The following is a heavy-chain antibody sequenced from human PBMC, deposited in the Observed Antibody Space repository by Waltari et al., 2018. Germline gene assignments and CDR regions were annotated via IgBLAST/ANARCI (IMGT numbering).Heavy chain of an antibody. J-gene: IGHJ4*02. CDR2: IYYSGST. CDR1: GGSISSHY. Sequence: QVQLQESGPGLVKPSETLSLTCTVSGGSISSHYWSWIRQPPGKGLEWIGYIYYSGSTNYNPPLKSRVTISVDPSKNQFSLKLSSVTAADTAVYYCARAGGVGELPFRRWGQGTLVTVSS. V-gene: IGHV4-59*11. D-gene: IGHD3-16*01. CDR3: ARAGGVGELPFRR.